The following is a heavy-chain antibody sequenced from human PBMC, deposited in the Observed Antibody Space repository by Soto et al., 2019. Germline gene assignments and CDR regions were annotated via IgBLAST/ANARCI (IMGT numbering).Heavy chain of an antibody. Sequence: QLQLQESDSGLVKPSQTLSLTCAVSGGSISSGGYSWSWIRQPPGKGLEWIGYIYHSGSTYYNPSLKSRVTISVDRSKNQFSLKLSSVTAADTAVYYCARFYGDYVNWFDPWGQGTLVTVSS. CDR1: GGSISSGGYS. V-gene: IGHV4-30-2*01. CDR2: IYHSGST. D-gene: IGHD4-17*01. CDR3: ARFYGDYVNWFDP. J-gene: IGHJ5*02.